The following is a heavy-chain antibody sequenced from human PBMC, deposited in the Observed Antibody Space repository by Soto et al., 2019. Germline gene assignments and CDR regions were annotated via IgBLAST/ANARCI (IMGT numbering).Heavy chain of an antibody. CDR2: IRRNAYGGTT. D-gene: IGHD3-16*01. V-gene: IGHV3-49*04. J-gene: IGHJ4*02. CDR3: TRASSLDFDF. Sequence: PGGSLRLSCTTSGFTFGDYALSWVRQAPGKGLEWVGFIRRNAYGGTTDYAASVKGRFTISRDDSKSIAYLQMNSLRTEDTALYYCTRASSLDFDFSGQAPLVTVSS. CDR1: GFTFGDYA.